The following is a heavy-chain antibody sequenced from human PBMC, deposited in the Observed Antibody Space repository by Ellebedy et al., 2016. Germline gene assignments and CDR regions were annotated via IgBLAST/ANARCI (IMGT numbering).Heavy chain of an antibody. V-gene: IGHV5-51*01. CDR3: ARCKIAVAGNNWFDP. CDR2: IYPGDSDT. D-gene: IGHD6-19*01. J-gene: IGHJ5*02. Sequence: KVSXKGSGYSFTSYWIGWVRQMPGKGLEWMGIIYPGDSDTRYSPSFQGQVTISADKSISTAYLQWSSLKASDTAMYYCARCKIAVAGNNWFDPWGQGTLVTVSS. CDR1: GYSFTSYW.